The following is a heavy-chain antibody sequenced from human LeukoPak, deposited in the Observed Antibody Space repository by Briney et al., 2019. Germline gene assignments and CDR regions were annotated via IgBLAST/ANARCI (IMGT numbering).Heavy chain of an antibody. J-gene: IGHJ5*02. Sequence: GGSLRLSCAASGFTFSNYAMTWVRQAPGKGLEWVATVSHGGDYTYHADCVKGRFTISRDNFKNTLYLQMNSLRVEDTAVYYCAKAIGQEVPAASRWYDPWGQGTLVTVSS. CDR3: AKAIGQEVPAASRWYDP. CDR1: GFTFSNYA. V-gene: IGHV3-23*01. CDR2: VSHGGDYT. D-gene: IGHD2-2*01.